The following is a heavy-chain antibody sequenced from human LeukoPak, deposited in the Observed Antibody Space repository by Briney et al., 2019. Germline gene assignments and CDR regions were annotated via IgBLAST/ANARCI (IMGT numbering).Heavy chain of an antibody. Sequence: GASVKVSCKASGYTFTNYGISWVRQAPGQGLEWMGWINPNSGGTNYAQKFQGRVTMTRDTSISTAYMELSRLRSDDTAVYYCARVAAAGTRYYYYMDVWGKGTTVTVSS. D-gene: IGHD6-13*01. CDR2: INPNSGGT. CDR1: GYTFTNYG. CDR3: ARVAAAGTRYYYYMDV. V-gene: IGHV1-2*02. J-gene: IGHJ6*03.